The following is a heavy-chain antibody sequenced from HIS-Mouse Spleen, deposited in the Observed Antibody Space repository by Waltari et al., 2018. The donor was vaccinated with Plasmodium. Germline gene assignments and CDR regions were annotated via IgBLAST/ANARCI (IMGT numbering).Heavy chain of an antibody. J-gene: IGHJ4*02. CDR2: ISYDGSNK. CDR1: GFTFSSYG. D-gene: IGHD6-13*01. V-gene: IGHV3-30*18. CDR3: AKDRRSSSWYVDY. Sequence: QVQLVESGGGVVQPGRSLRPSCAASGFTFSSYGMHWVRRAPGKGLEWVAVISYDGSNKYYADSVKGRFTISRDNSKNTLYLQMNSLRAEDTAVYYCAKDRRSSSWYVDYWGQGTLVTVSS.